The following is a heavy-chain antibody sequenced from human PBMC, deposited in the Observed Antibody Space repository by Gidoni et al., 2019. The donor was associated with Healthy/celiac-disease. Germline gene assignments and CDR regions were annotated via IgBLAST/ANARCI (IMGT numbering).Heavy chain of an antibody. CDR1: GGTFSSYA. V-gene: IGHV1-69*09. CDR2: IIPILGIA. D-gene: IGHD2-2*01. CDR3: ARDSGSRYCSSTSCFHGMDV. J-gene: IGHJ6*02. Sequence: QVQLVQSGAEGKTPGSSVKVSCTASGGTFSSYAISWVRQAPGQGLEWMGRIIPILGIANYAQKFQGRVTITADKSTSTAYMELSSLRSEDTAVYYCARDSGSRYCSSTSCFHGMDVWGQGTTVTVSS.